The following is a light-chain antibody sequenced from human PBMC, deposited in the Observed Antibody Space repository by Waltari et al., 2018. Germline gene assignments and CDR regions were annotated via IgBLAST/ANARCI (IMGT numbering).Light chain of an antibody. Sequence: TQSPLSLPVTLGHPASISCKSSRSLVHTDGNTFFYWYHQRPGQSPRRLIYRVSNRDSGVPDRFSGSGSGTDFTLRISRVEAEDVGIYYCMQGTHWPLTFGGGTKVEIK. CDR1: RSLVHTDGNTF. J-gene: IGKJ4*01. CDR3: MQGTHWPLT. CDR2: RVS. V-gene: IGKV2-30*02.